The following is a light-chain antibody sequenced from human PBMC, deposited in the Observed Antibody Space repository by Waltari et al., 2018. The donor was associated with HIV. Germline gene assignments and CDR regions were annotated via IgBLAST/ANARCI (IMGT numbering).Light chain of an antibody. J-gene: IGKJ4*01. Sequence: DIQMTQFPSSLSASVGDRVTITCQASQDITNYLNWYQQKPGKAPKLLIYDASNLETGVPSKFSGSGSGTDFTFTISSLQPEDIATYYCQQYGSLPLTFGGGTKVEIK. CDR3: QQYGSLPLT. CDR2: DAS. V-gene: IGKV1-33*01. CDR1: QDITNY.